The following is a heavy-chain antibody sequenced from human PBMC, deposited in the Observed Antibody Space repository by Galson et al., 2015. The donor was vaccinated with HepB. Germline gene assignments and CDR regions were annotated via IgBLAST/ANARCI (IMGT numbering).Heavy chain of an antibody. D-gene: IGHD6-19*01. Sequence: SLRLSCAASGFTFSSYSMNWVRQAPGKGLEWVSAISGGSGSTYYADSVKGRFTISRDNSKDTLYLQMNSLRAEDTAVYYCAKDRSSGPRNDYWGQGTLVTVSS. V-gene: IGHV3-23*01. CDR2: ISGGSGST. CDR3: AKDRSSGPRNDY. J-gene: IGHJ4*02. CDR1: GFTFSSYS.